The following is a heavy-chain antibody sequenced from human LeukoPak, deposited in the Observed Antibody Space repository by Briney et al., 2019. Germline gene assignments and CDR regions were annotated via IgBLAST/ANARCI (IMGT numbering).Heavy chain of an antibody. V-gene: IGHV5-10-1*01. CDR2: IDPNDSYT. D-gene: IGHD6-13*01. Sequence: GESLKISCKGSGYSFTSYWINWVHQMPGKGLEWMGRIDPNDSYTKYSPSFQGHVTISADKSISTAYLQWISLKASDTAIYYRARLDSSSLADHWGQGTLVTVSS. CDR1: GYSFTSYW. J-gene: IGHJ5*02. CDR3: ARLDSSSLADH.